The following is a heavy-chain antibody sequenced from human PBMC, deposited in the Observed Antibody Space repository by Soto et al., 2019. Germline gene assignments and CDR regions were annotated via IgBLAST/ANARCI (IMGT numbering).Heavy chain of an antibody. CDR1: GFTCSSYW. CDR3: ARGRGYCSGGSCYSTSGMDV. J-gene: IGHJ6*02. CDR2: SSSDGSST. Sequence: EVQLVESGGGLVQPGGSLRLSCVASGFTCSSYWMHWVRQAPGKGLVWVSRSSSDGSSTNYADSVKGRFTISRDNAKNTLYLQMNSLRAEDTAVYYCARGRGYCSGGSCYSTSGMDVWGQGTTVTVSS. V-gene: IGHV3-74*01. D-gene: IGHD2-15*01.